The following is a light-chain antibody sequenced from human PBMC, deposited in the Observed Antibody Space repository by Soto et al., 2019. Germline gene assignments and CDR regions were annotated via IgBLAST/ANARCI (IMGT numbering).Light chain of an antibody. Sequence: EIVLTQSPGTLSLSPEERATLSCRASQSVSTNYLAWYQRKPGQAPRLLIYGASSRATDIPNRFSGSGSGTDFTLTITRLKAEDFAVYYRQQYGSSPPTFGQGTKVELK. J-gene: IGKJ1*01. CDR2: GAS. V-gene: IGKV3-20*01. CDR1: QSVSTNY. CDR3: QQYGSSPPT.